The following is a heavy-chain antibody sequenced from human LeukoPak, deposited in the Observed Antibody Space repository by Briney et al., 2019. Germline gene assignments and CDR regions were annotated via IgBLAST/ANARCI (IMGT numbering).Heavy chain of an antibody. J-gene: IGHJ4*02. CDR2: IIPILGIA. Sequence: SVKVSCKASGGTFSSYVISWVRQAPGQGLERMGRIIPILGIANYAQKFQGRVTITADKSTSTAYMELSSLRSEDTAVYYCASPPADYYDSRDYFDYWGQGTLVTVSS. V-gene: IGHV1-69*04. CDR1: GGTFSSYV. D-gene: IGHD3-22*01. CDR3: ASPPADYYDSRDYFDY.